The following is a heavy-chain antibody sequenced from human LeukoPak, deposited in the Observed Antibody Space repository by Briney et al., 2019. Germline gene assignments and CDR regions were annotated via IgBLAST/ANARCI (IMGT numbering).Heavy chain of an antibody. D-gene: IGHD3-10*01. J-gene: IGHJ6*03. CDR1: GYTFTGYY. CDR2: INPNSGGT. V-gene: IGHV1-2*02. Sequence: GASVKVSCKASGYTFTGYYMHWVRQAPGQGLEWMGWINPNSGGTNYAQKFQGRVTMTRDTSISTAYMELSRLGSDDTAVYYCARNALVPDGSYGSGSSLAYYMDVWGKGTTVTISS. CDR3: ARNALVPDGSYGSGSSLAYYMDV.